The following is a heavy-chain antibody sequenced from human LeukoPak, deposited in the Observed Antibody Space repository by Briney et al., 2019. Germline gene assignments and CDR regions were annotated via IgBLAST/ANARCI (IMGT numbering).Heavy chain of an antibody. CDR2: ISGSGGST. CDR1: GFTFSSYA. Sequence: GGSLRLSCPASGFTFSSYAMSWVRQAPGKGLEWVSAISGSGGSTYYADSVKGRFTISRDNSKITLYLQMNSLRAEDTAVYYCAKAADVVAGTGGWFDPWGQGTLVTVSS. D-gene: IGHD6-19*01. V-gene: IGHV3-23*01. J-gene: IGHJ5*02. CDR3: AKAADVVAGTGGWFDP.